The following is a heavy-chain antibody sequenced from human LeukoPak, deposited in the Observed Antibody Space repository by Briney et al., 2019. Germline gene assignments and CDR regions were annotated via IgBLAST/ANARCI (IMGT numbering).Heavy chain of an antibody. CDR3: AGDSSGYYSAYFDY. D-gene: IGHD3-22*01. J-gene: IGHJ4*02. CDR2: IRYDGSNK. Sequence: GGSLRLSCGASGFTFSSYGMHWVRQAPGKGLEWVTFIRYDGSNKYYADSVKGRFTISRDNSKNTLYLQMNSLRAEDTAVYYCAGDSSGYYSAYFDYWGQGTLVTVSS. CDR1: GFTFSSYG. V-gene: IGHV3-30*02.